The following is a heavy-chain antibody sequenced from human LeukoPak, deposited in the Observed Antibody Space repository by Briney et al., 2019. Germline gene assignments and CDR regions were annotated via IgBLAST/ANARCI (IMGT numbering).Heavy chain of an antibody. D-gene: IGHD2-2*01. CDR1: GFTFKSYG. CDR3: AKGCSSTSCAIEFDS. J-gene: IGHJ4*02. CDR2: MSYDGGHR. V-gene: IGHV3-30*18. Sequence: GGSLRLSCAGSGFTFKSYGIHWVRQAPGKGLEWVADMSYDGGHRYYGDSVKGRFTISRDNSKDTVYVEMNSLRPEDTALYYCAKGCSSTSCAIEFDSWGQGTLVTVSS.